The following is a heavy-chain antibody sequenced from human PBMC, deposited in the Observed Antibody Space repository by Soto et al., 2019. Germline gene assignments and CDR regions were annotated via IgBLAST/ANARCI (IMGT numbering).Heavy chain of an antibody. D-gene: IGHD6-19*01. J-gene: IGHJ4*02. CDR2: IWYDGSNK. V-gene: IGHV3-33*01. CDR3: ARDSPTVAVAGITFVGRYFAY. CDR1: GFTFSSYG. Sequence: QVQLVESGGGVVQPGRSLRLSCAASGFTFSSYGMHWVRQAPGKGLEWVAVIWYDGSNKYYADSVKGRFTISRDNSKNKLYLPMKSLRAEDTAVYYCARDSPTVAVAGITFVGRYFAYWGQGTLVTVSS.